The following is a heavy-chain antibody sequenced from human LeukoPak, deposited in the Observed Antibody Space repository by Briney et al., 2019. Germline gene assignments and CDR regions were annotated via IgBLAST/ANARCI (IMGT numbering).Heavy chain of an antibody. J-gene: IGHJ1*01. CDR2: IYHSGST. CDR1: GYSISSGYY. Sequence: PSETLSLTCAVSGYSISSGYYWGWIRQPPGKGLWGTGIIYHSGSTYYKPSLERRVTISVDTSKNQFSLKLRSVTAADTAVYYCARQDPGLYRSSYYFQHWGQGTLVTVSS. V-gene: IGHV4-38-2*01. CDR3: ARQDPGLYRSSYYFQH. D-gene: IGHD6-6*01.